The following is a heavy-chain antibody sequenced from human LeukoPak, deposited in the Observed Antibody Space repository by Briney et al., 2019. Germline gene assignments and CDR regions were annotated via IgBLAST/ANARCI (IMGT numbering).Heavy chain of an antibody. CDR2: IYYSGST. D-gene: IGHD5-12*01. V-gene: IGHV4-59*01. Sequence: SETLSLTCTVSGGSISSYYWSWIRQPPGKGLEWIGYIYYSGSTNYTPSLKSRVTISVYTSKNQFSLRLKSVTGADTAVYYCATTSGYSGLGPFDIWGHGTMVTVSS. CDR1: GGSISSYY. CDR3: ATTSGYSGLGPFDI. J-gene: IGHJ3*02.